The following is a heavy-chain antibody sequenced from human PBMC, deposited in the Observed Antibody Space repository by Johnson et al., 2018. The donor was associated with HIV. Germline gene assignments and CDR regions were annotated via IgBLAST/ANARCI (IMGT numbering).Heavy chain of an antibody. D-gene: IGHD3-22*01. V-gene: IGHV3-53*01. CDR1: AFTVSSNY. CDR2: IYPGGST. Sequence: VRLVESGGGFIQPGGSLRLSCAASAFTVSSNYMSWVRQAPGKGLEWVSIIYPGGSTYYTDAVKGRFTISRDNSDNTLFLQMNSLRAEDTALYYCARVSRAYDSSGYYYPNDAFDIWGQGTMVTVSS. J-gene: IGHJ3*02. CDR3: ARVSRAYDSSGYYYPNDAFDI.